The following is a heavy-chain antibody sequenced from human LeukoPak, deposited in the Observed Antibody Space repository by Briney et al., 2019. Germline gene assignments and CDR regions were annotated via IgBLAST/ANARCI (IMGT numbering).Heavy chain of an antibody. CDR2: SYYSGST. J-gene: IGHJ4*02. V-gene: IGHV4-59*08. CDR1: GGSISSYY. Sequence: SATLSLTCTVSGGSISSYYWSWIRQPPGKGLEWMGNSYYSGSTNYNSSLKSRVTISVDTSKTQISLKLRSVTAADTAVYYCARKGVSDRYYFDSWGQGTLVTVSS. D-gene: IGHD3-16*02. CDR3: ARKGVSDRYYFDS.